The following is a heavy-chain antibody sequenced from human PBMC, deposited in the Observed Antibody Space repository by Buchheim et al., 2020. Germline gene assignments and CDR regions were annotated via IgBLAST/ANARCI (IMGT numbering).Heavy chain of an antibody. CDR3: TKSQWDQGGTFDY. D-gene: IGHD1-26*01. CDR2: IRSKAYGGTT. V-gene: IGHV3-49*03. J-gene: IGHJ4*02. CDR1: GFTFGDYA. Sequence: EVQLVESGGGLVQPGRSLRLSCTASGFTFGDYAMSWFRQAPGKGLEWVGFIRSKAYGGTTEYAASVNGRFTISRDDSKSIAYLQMNSLKTEDTAVYYCTKSQWDQGGTFDYWGQGTL.